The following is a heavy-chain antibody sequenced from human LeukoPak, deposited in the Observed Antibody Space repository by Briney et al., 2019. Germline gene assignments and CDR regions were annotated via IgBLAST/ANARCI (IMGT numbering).Heavy chain of an antibody. Sequence: GESLKISCMGSGYNFNTFWIGWARQMPRKGLEWMGIIYPGDSDTRYSPSFQGQVTISDDKSSSTAYAQWSSVKAADTAMYYCARQGGERGSYQFDPWGKGTLVTVSS. D-gene: IGHD1-26*01. CDR3: ARQGGERGSYQFDP. CDR2: IYPGDSDT. V-gene: IGHV5-51*01. CDR1: GYNFNTFW. J-gene: IGHJ5*02.